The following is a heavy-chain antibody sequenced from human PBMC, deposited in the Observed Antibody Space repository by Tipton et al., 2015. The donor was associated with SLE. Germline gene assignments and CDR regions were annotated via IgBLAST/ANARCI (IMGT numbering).Heavy chain of an antibody. J-gene: IGHJ2*01. D-gene: IGHD4-11*01. CDR3: ARVPPTTLTSWYFDL. CDR1: GGSINSSNYY. Sequence: TLSLTCTVSGGSINSSNYYWGWIRQPPGKGLEWIGSMSYSGSTYYNPSLKSRVTISVDTSKNQFSLKLSSVTAADTAVYYCARVPPTTLTSWYFDLWGRGTLVTVSS. CDR2: MSYSGST. V-gene: IGHV4-39*07.